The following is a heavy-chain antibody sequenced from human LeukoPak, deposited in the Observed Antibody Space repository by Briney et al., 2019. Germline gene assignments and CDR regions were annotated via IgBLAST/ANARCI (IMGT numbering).Heavy chain of an antibody. D-gene: IGHD3-10*01. CDR3: ARSPTTMVRGVIIDY. CDR2: INPSGGST. J-gene: IGHJ4*02. V-gene: IGHV1-46*01. Sequence: ASVKVSCKASGYTFTGYYMHWVRQAPGQVLEWMGIINPSGGSTSYAQKFQGRVTMTRDTSTSTVYMELSSLRSEDTAVYYCARSPTTMVRGVIIDYWGQGTLVTVSS. CDR1: GYTFTGYY.